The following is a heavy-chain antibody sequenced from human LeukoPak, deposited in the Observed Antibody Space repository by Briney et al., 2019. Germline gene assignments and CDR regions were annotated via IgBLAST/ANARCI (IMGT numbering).Heavy chain of an antibody. CDR3: ARGRYCSGGSCYSKGAFDI. CDR2: IIPILGIA. V-gene: IGHV1-69*04. Sequence: SVKVSCKASGGTFSSYAISWVRQAPGQGLEWMGRIIPILGIANYAQKFQGRVTITADKSTSTAYMELSSLRSEDTAVYYCARGRYCSGGSCYSKGAFDIWGQGTMVTVSS. D-gene: IGHD2-15*01. CDR1: GGTFSSYA. J-gene: IGHJ3*02.